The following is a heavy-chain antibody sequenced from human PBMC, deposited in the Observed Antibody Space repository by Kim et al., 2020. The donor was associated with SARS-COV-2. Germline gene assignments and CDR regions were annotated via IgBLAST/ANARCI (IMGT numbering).Heavy chain of an antibody. CDR1: GFTFDDYA. CDR3: AKDIGYSSGGGEVLFDY. CDR2: ISWNSGSI. V-gene: IGHV3-9*01. D-gene: IGHD6-19*01. J-gene: IGHJ4*02. Sequence: GGSLRLSCAASGFTFDDYAMHWVRQAPGKGLEWVSGISWNSGSIGYADSVKGRFTISRDNAKNSLYLQMNSLRAEDTALYYCAKDIGYSSGGGEVLFDYWGQGTLVTVSS.